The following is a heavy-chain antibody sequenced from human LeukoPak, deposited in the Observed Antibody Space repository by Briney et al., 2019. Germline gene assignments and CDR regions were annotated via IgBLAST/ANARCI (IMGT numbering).Heavy chain of an antibody. J-gene: IGHJ3*02. CDR3: ARDLSSSWYSGDAFDI. D-gene: IGHD6-13*01. Sequence: QSGGSLRLSCAASGFTFSSYSMNWVRQAPGKGLEWVSYINSESRTIYYADSVKGRFTISRDNAKNSLYLQMNSLRAEDTAVYYCARDLSSSWYSGDAFDIWGQGTMVTVSS. CDR1: GFTFSSYS. V-gene: IGHV3-48*04. CDR2: INSESRTI.